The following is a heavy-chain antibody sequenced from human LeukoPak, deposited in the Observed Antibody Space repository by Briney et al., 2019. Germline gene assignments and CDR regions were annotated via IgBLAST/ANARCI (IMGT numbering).Heavy chain of an antibody. CDR2: INYNGGSK. D-gene: IGHD2-2*01. J-gene: IGHJ5*02. CDR1: GFTFAEYG. CDR3: ARGSSFSNL. V-gene: IGHV3-20*04. Sequence: PGGSLRLSCIASGFTFAEYGMTWVRQAPGKGLEWVSGINYNGGSKGYADSVKGRFAISRDSAKNSLYLQMNSLRDEDAALYYCARGSSFSNLWGQGTLVTVSS.